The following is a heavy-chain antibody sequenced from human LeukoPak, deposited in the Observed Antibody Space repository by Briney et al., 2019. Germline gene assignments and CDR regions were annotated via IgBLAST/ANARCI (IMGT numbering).Heavy chain of an antibody. CDR3: ARVRGNSCDY. J-gene: IGHJ4*02. D-gene: IGHD6-13*01. CDR2: IRGDTGDT. V-gene: IGHV1-2*02. Sequence: ASVTVSCKTSGFRLSDYYFHWVRQAPGQGLEWMGWIRGDTGDTDSPQKFQGRVTMTRDTSINTAYMELSRLTFDDTAVYFCARVRGNSCDYWGQGTLVTVSS. CDR1: GFRLSDYY.